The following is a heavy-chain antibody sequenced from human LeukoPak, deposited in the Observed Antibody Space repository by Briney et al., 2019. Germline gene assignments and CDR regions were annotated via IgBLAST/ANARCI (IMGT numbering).Heavy chain of an antibody. V-gene: IGHV3-33*01. J-gene: IGHJ6*02. CDR1: GFAFNTYG. CDR2: XXFDGSKQ. Sequence: PGGSLRLSCAASGFAFNTYGVHWVRQPPGKGLEWVALXXFDGSKQYYADSVRGRFIISRDNSRNTVYLHMNSLGVEDTAVYYCTRDGRTYSDFWSNYYHAMDVWGQGTTVTVSS. D-gene: IGHD3-3*01. CDR3: TRDGRTYSDFWSNYYHAMDV.